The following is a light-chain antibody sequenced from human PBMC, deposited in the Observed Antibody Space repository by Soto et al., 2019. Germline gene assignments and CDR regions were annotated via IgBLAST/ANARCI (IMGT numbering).Light chain of an antibody. V-gene: IGKV1-5*01. CDR3: QQYNSYCT. CDR1: QSISSW. Sequence: DIQMTQSPSTLSASVGDRVTITCRASQSISSWLAWYQQKPGKAPKLLIYDASSLESGVPSRFSGSGSGTEFTLTTSSLQPDDFATYYCQQYNSYCTFGQGTKVEIK. J-gene: IGKJ1*01. CDR2: DAS.